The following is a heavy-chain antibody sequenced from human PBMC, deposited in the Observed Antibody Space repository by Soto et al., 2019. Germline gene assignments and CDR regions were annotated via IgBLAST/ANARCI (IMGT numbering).Heavy chain of an antibody. D-gene: IGHD3-10*01. CDR2: IYHSGST. CDR3: ARETSRYYGSGSYPHYVEY. CDR1: VGSISSSNW. V-gene: IGHV4-4*02. J-gene: IGHJ4*01. Sequence: SETLSLTCAVSVGSISSSNWWRWVREPPGKGLEWIGEIYHSGSTNYNPSLKSRVTISVDKSKNQFYLKLSSVTGADTAGYYCARETSRYYGSGSYPHYVEYLGHGTVVTVCS.